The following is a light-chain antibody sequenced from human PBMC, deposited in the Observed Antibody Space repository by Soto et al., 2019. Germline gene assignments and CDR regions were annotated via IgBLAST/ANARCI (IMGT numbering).Light chain of an antibody. CDR1: QSVSSTY. CDR2: VTC. Sequence: PVGRVTLSCRASQSVSSTYLAWYQQQPGQAPTLLIAVTCNRATGTPDRFSGSGSGTDFTITIIRLEPEDYAVYYCQLYGSPPITFGQGTRLEIK. J-gene: IGKJ5*01. CDR3: QLYGSPPIT. V-gene: IGKV3-20*01.